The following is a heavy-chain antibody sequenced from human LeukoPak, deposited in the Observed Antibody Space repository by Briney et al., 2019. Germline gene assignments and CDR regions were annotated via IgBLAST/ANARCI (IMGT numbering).Heavy chain of an antibody. V-gene: IGHV4-30-2*01. D-gene: IGHD3-22*01. CDR3: ARGTYYYDSSGYYAP. CDR2: IYHSGST. Sequence: SETLSLTCAVSGGSISSGGYSWSWIRQPPGKGLEWIGYIYHSGSTYYNPSLKSRVTISVDRSKNQFSLKLSSVTAADTAVYYCARGTYYYDSSGYYAPWGQGTLVTVSS. CDR1: GGSISSGGYS. J-gene: IGHJ5*02.